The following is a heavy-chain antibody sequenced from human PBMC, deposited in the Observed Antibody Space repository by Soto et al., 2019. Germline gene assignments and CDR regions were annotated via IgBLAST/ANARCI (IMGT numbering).Heavy chain of an antibody. CDR3: ARTSRFDC. Sequence: PSETLSLTCAVYGGSFSGYYWSWIRQPPGKGLEWIGEINHRGSTNYNPSLKSRVTISVDTSKNQFSLKLSSVTAADTAVYYCARTSRFDCWGQGILVTVSS. V-gene: IGHV4-34*01. CDR1: GGSFSGYY. J-gene: IGHJ4*02. D-gene: IGHD6-6*01. CDR2: INHRGST.